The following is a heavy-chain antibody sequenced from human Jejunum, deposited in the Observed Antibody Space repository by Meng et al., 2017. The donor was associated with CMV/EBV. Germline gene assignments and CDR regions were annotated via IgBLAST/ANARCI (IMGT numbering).Heavy chain of an antibody. Sequence: CKGSNYPFISDGINGVRQAPGQGLEWMGWIGAYNGKTTYAQKFQGRVTMTTDTSTTTAYLYLTSLRSDDTAVYYCARSPVADTSFDSWGQGTLVTVSS. D-gene: IGHD6-19*01. CDR1: NYPFISDG. CDR3: ARSPVADTSFDS. CDR2: IGAYNGKT. J-gene: IGHJ4*02. V-gene: IGHV1-18*01.